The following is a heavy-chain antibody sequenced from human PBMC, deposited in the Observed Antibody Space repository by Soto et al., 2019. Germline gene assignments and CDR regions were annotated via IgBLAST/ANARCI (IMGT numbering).Heavy chain of an antibody. D-gene: IGHD6-13*01. CDR1: GYALTSYG. Sequence: ASVKVSCKGYGYALTSYGVSWVRQAPGQGLEWMGWVSPFNARTDYSQKFQDRVTMTTEESTTTVYMELRSLRSDDTAVYYCARGGRTAAGLHFDYWGQ. V-gene: IGHV1-18*01. J-gene: IGHJ4*02. CDR3: ARGGRTAAGLHFDY. CDR2: VSPFNART.